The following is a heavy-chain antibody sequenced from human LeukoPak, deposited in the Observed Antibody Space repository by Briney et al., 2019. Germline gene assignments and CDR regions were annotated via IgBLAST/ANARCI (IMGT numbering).Heavy chain of an antibody. CDR3: AKGLWFDP. CDR1: GFTFSSYG. V-gene: IGHV3-30*18. J-gene: IGHJ5*02. CDR2: ISYDGSNK. Sequence: GRSLRLSCAASGFTFSSYGMHWVRQAPGKGLEWVAVISYDGSNKYYADSVKGRFTISRDNSKNTLYLQMDSLRAEDTAVYYCAKGLWFDPWGQGTLVTVSS.